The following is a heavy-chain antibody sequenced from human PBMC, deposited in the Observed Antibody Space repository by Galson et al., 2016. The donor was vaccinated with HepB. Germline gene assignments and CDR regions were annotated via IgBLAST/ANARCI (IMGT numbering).Heavy chain of an antibody. D-gene: IGHD6-19*01. CDR3: LSGWYFDT. Sequence: CAISGDSVSSTSAAWNWVRQSPSRGLEWLGRTYYRSKWYNDYAASVRSRITINPDTSRNQFSLQLNSVTPEDTAVYYCLSGWYFDTWGQVTQVTVSS. V-gene: IGHV6-1*01. CDR2: TYYRSKWYN. CDR1: GDSVSSTSAA. J-gene: IGHJ4*02.